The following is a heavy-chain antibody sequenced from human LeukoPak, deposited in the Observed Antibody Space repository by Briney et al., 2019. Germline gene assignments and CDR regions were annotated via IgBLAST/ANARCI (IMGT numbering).Heavy chain of an antibody. D-gene: IGHD4-23*01. J-gene: IGHJ6*02. CDR1: GGTFSSYA. V-gene: IGHV1-69*13. CDR2: IIPIFGTP. Sequence: SVKVSCKASGGTFSSYAISWVRQAPGQGLEWMGGIIPIFGTPNYAQKFQGRVTITADESTSTAYMELSSLRSEDTAVYYCAANGGTMTYYYYGMDVWGQGTTVTVSS. CDR3: AANGGTMTYYYYGMDV.